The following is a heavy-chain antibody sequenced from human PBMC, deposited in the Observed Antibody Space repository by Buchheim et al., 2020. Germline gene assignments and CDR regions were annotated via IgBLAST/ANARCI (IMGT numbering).Heavy chain of an antibody. D-gene: IGHD2-2*01. V-gene: IGHV3-30-3*01. CDR1: GFTFSSYA. CDR3: ARGKYCSSTSCYGGLYYYYGMDV. Sequence: QVQLVESGGGVVQPGRSLRLSCAASGFTFSSYAMHRVRQAPGKGLEWVAVISYDGSNKYYADSVKGRFTISRDNSKNTLYLQMNSLRAEDTAVYYCARGKYCSSTSCYGGLYYYYGMDVWGQGTT. CDR2: ISYDGSNK. J-gene: IGHJ6*02.